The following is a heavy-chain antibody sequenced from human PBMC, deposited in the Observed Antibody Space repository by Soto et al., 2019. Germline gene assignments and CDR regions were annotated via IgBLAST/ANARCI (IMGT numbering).Heavy chain of an antibody. J-gene: IGHJ6*03. CDR3: AKGVELDYMDV. Sequence: EVHLVESGGGLVQPGRSLRLSCAASGFTFDDFSMHWVRQRPGKGLEWGSTITWTSGTIGYADSVKGRFTISRDNAKNSLYLQMNSLRADDTALYYCAKGVELDYMDVWGKGTTVTVSS. V-gene: IGHV3-9*01. D-gene: IGHD1-7*01. CDR2: ITWTSGTI. CDR1: GFTFDDFS.